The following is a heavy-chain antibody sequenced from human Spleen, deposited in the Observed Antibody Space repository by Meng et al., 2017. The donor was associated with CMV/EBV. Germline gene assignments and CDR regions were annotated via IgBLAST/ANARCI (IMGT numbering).Heavy chain of an antibody. CDR2: IYYSGST. CDR3: ARDGYSNYLYYYYYGMDV. CDR1: GGSISSSSYY. J-gene: IGHJ6*02. D-gene: IGHD4-11*01. Sequence: SETLSLTCTVSGGSISSSSYYWGWIRQPPGKGLEWIGSIYYSGSTYYNPSLKSRVTISVDTSKNQFSLKLSSVTAADTAVYYCARDGYSNYLYYYYYGMDVWGQGTTVTVSS. V-gene: IGHV4-39*07.